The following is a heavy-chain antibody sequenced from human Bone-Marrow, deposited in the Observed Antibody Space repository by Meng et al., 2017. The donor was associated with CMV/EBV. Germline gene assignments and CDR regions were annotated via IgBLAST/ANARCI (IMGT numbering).Heavy chain of an antibody. D-gene: IGHD2-2*02. Sequence: ASVKVSCKASGYTFTGYYMHWVRQAPGQGLEWMGWINPNSGGTNYAQKFQGRVTMTRDTSISTAYMELSRLRSDDTAVYYCVRAGGYCSSTSCYTPDYWGQGTLVTVSS. CDR2: INPNSGGT. CDR3: VRAGGYCSSTSCYTPDY. J-gene: IGHJ4*02. V-gene: IGHV1-2*02. CDR1: GYTFTGYY.